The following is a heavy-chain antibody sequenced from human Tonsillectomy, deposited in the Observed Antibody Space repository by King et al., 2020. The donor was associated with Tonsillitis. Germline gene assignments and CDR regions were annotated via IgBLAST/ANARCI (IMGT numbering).Heavy chain of an antibody. CDR1: GFTFSDYY. CDR3: ARDQDPQWLFRFHYYYMDV. V-gene: IGHV3-11*05. Sequence: QLVQSGGGLVKPGGSLRLSCAASGFTFSDYYMSWIRQAPGKGLEWVSYISSSSYTNYADSVKGRFTISRDNAKNSLYLQMNSLRAEDTAVYYCARDQDPQWLFRFHYYYMDVGGKGTPSTVSS. J-gene: IGHJ6*03. D-gene: IGHD6-19*01. CDR2: ISSSSYT.